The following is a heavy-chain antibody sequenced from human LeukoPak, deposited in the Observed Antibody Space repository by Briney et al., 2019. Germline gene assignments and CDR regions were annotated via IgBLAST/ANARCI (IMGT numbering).Heavy chain of an antibody. CDR1: GFTFTRYA. CDR2: INAGNGNT. Sequence: GGSLRLSCAASGFTFTRYAMHWVRQAPGQRLEWMGWINAGNGNTKYSQKFQGRVTITRDTPASTAYMELSSLRSEDTAVYYCARESQEGAFDYWGQGTLVTVSS. J-gene: IGHJ4*02. V-gene: IGHV1-3*01. CDR3: ARESQEGAFDY.